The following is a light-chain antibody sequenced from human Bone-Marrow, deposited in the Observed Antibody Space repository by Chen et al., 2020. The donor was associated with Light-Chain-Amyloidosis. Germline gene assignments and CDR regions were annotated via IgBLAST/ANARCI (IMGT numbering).Light chain of an antibody. J-gene: IGKJ1*01. V-gene: IGKV3-20*01. CDR1: QSISSSY. CDR3: QQYGSSPRT. CDR2: GAS. Sequence: IVLTQSPGTLSLSPGERATLSCRASQSISSSYLAWYQQKPGKAPRLLIYGASSRTTGIPDRFSGSGSGTDITLTISRLEPEDFAVYYCQQYGSSPRTFGQGTKVEIK.